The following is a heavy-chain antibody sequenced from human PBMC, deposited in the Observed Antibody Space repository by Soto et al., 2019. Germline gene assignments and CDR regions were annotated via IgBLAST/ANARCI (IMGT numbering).Heavy chain of an antibody. J-gene: IGHJ5*02. V-gene: IGHV3-23*01. Sequence: EVQLLESGGDLVRPGGSLRLSCAASGFTFSSYAMGWVRQAPGKGLDWVSGISRAGTYTFYADSVRGRFSISRDNSRGTLDLYMNALRADDTAIYFCVKYTGTEDLGGSWGQGALVTVSA. CDR3: VKYTGTEDLGGS. CDR2: ISRAGTYT. D-gene: IGHD3-16*01. CDR1: GFTFSSYA.